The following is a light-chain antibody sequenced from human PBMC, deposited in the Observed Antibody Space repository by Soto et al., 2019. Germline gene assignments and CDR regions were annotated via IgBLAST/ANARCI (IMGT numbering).Light chain of an antibody. CDR3: QQRKNWKVT. CDR2: DAS. J-gene: IGKJ5*01. V-gene: IGKV3-11*01. Sequence: PGEISTLSCSASQSVGSYLAWYQQKPGQAPRILIYDASNRATGIPARFSGSGYGTDLTLTISSLEHEDFEVYYCQQRKNWKVTFGQGTRLEIK. CDR1: QSVGSY.